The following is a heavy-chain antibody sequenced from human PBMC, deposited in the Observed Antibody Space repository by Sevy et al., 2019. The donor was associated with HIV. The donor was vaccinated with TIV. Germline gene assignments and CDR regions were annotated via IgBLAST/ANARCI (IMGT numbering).Heavy chain of an antibody. Sequence: ASVKVSCKASGYTFTSYYMHWVRQAPGQGLEWMGIINPIGGSTNYAQKFQGRVTMTRDTSTSTVYMELSSLRSEDTAVYYCAGDSDNYDILTGYYPFDYWGQGTLVTVSS. CDR2: INPIGGST. CDR1: GYTFTSYY. V-gene: IGHV1-46*01. J-gene: IGHJ4*02. CDR3: AGDSDNYDILTGYYPFDY. D-gene: IGHD3-9*01.